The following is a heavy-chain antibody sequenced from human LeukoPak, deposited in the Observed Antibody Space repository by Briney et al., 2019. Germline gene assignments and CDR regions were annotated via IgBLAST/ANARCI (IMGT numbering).Heavy chain of an antibody. D-gene: IGHD1-26*01. V-gene: IGHV3-30*18. CDR3: AKAKHSGSYYAAYYFDH. J-gene: IGHJ4*02. CDR2: ISYDGSNK. CDR1: GFTFSSYG. Sequence: GGSLRLSCAASGFTFSSYGMHWVRQAPGKGLEWVAVISYDGSNKYYADSVKGRFTISRDNSKNTLYLQMNSLRAEDTAVYYCAKAKHSGSYYAAYYFDHWGQGTLVTVSS.